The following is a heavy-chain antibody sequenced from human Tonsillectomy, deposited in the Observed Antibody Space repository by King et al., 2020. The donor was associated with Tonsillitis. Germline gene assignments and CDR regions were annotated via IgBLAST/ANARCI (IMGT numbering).Heavy chain of an antibody. CDR3: ARDYYIRSGMDV. J-gene: IGHJ6*02. Sequence: QLVQSGAEVKKPGSSVKVSCKASGGTFSSYAISWVRQAPGQGLEWMGGSIPIFGTANYAQNFQGRVTITADESTSTAYMELSSLRSEDTAVYYCARDYYIRSGMDVWGQGTTVTVSS. D-gene: IGHD3-10*01. V-gene: IGHV1-69*01. CDR1: GGTFSSYA. CDR2: SIPIFGTA.